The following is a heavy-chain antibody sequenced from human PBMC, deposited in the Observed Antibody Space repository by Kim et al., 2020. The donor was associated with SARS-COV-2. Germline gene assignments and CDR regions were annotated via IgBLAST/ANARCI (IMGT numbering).Heavy chain of an antibody. Sequence: SETLSLTCTVSGGSISSGGYYWSWLRPHPGKGLEWIGYIYYSGSTYYNPSLKSRVTISVDTSKNQFSLKLSSVTAADAAVYYCEQAPGLGTMIVVVTHFDYWGQGTLVTVSS. V-gene: IGHV4-31*03. CDR3: EQAPGLGTMIVVVTHFDY. CDR1: GGSISSGGYY. D-gene: IGHD3-22*01. CDR2: IYYSGST. J-gene: IGHJ4*02.